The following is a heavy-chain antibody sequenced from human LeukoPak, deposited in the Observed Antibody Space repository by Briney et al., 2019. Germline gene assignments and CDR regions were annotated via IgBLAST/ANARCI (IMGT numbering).Heavy chain of an antibody. V-gene: IGHV3-48*03. Sequence: GGSLRLSCAASGFTFSSFEMNWVRQAPGKGLEWVSYITGSGGTIYYADSVKGRFTISRDNAKNSLYLQMNSLRAEDTAVYCCARHYGDYSIDIWGRGTLVTVSS. D-gene: IGHD4-17*01. CDR3: ARHYGDYSIDI. J-gene: IGHJ2*01. CDR2: ITGSGGTI. CDR1: GFTFSSFE.